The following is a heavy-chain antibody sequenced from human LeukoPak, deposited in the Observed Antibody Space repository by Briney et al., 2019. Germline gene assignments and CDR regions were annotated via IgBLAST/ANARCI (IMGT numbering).Heavy chain of an antibody. V-gene: IGHV3-43*01. CDR3: AKDMEDCGGNSFDS. D-gene: IGHD4-23*01. Sequence: GGSLRLSCVASGFAFDEYTFNWVRQAPGKGLEWVSLMSWNGHSRYYADSVKGRFTISRDNSKNSVYLEMKNLRIEDTAFYYCAKDMEDCGGNSFDSWGEGTLVTVSS. J-gene: IGHJ5*01. CDR2: MSWNGHSR. CDR1: GFAFDEYT.